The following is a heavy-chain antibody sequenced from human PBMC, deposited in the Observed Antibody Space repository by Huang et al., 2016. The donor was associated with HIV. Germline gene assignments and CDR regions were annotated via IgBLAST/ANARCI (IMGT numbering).Heavy chain of an antibody. Sequence: EVQLVQSEAEVKKPGESLKISCRGSGYSFTNYWIGWVRQRPGEGLEWMGVISPADSDTGYSPSLQGQVTFSADKSTRTAYLQWSSLQASDTAIYYCARSEVLVTAVPFDHWGQGTLVTVSS. V-gene: IGHV5-51*03. CDR3: ARSEVLVTAVPFDH. CDR1: GYSFTNYW. J-gene: IGHJ4*02. CDR2: ISPADSDT. D-gene: IGHD2-21*02.